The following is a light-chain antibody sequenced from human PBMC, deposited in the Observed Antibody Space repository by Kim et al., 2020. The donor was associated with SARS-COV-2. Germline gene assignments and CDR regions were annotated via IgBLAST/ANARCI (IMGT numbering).Light chain of an antibody. CDR1: KTISSW. J-gene: IGKJ1*01. Sequence: SVGDRVTLTCRASKTISSWVAWYPQKPGKAPKRLIYKAASVESGVPSRFSGSGSGTECTLTISSLQPDDFAAYYCQQYNTYPRTFGQGTKVDIK. CDR2: KAA. V-gene: IGKV1-5*03. CDR3: QQYNTYPRT.